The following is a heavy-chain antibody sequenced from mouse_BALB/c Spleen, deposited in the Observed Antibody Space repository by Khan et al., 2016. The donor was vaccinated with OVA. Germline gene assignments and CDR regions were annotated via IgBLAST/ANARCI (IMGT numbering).Heavy chain of an antibody. V-gene: IGHV2-9*02. CDR3: ARAPPYQRYDGYAMDY. D-gene: IGHD2-14*01. J-gene: IGHJ4*01. Sequence: VQLQESGPGLVAPSQSLSITCTVSGFSLSNYGVHWIRQPPGKGLEWVGVMWAGKTTTYNSTLMSSLTISKANSKSQVFLKMNSLQTDDTAMYFGARAPPYQRYDGYAMDYWGQGTSVTVSA. CDR1: GFSLSNYG. CDR2: MWAGKTT.